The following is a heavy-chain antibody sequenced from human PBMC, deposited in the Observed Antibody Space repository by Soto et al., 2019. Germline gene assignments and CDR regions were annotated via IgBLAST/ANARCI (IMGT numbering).Heavy chain of an antibody. Sequence: PSETLSLTCTVSGGSISSYYWSWIRQPPGKGLEWIGYIYYSGSTNYNPSLKSRVTISVDTSKNQFSLKLSSVTAADTAGYYCARAAHDILTGSYGMDVWGQGTTVTVSS. CDR1: GGSISSYY. CDR3: ARAAHDILTGSYGMDV. V-gene: IGHV4-59*01. J-gene: IGHJ6*02. D-gene: IGHD3-9*01. CDR2: IYYSGST.